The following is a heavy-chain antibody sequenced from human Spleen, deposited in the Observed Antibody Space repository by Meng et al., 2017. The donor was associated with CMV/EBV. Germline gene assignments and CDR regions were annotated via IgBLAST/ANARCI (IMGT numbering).Heavy chain of an antibody. J-gene: IGHJ4*02. Sequence: LSLTCAASGFTVSSNYMSWVRQAPGKGLVWVSRINGDGSITTYADSVKGRFTISRDNAKNTLYLQMNSLRAEDTAVFYCARESYFYETSALGDFWGQGTLVTVSS. D-gene: IGHD3-22*01. V-gene: IGHV3-74*01. CDR1: GFTVSSNY. CDR3: ARESYFYETSALGDF. CDR2: INGDGSIT.